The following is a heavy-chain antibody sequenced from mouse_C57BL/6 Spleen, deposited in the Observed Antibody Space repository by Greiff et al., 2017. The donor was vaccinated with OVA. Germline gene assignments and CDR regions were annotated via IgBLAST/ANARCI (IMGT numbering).Heavy chain of an antibody. Sequence: QVQLQQSGPGLVQPSQSLSITCTVSGFSLTSYGVHWVRQSPGKGLEWLGVIWSGGSTDYNAAFISRLSISKDNSKSQVFFKMNRLQADDTAIYFGARRGTTVVDYAMDYWGQGTSVTVSS. CDR2: IWSGGST. CDR3: ARRGTTVVDYAMDY. J-gene: IGHJ4*01. CDR1: GFSLTSYG. V-gene: IGHV2-2*01. D-gene: IGHD1-1*01.